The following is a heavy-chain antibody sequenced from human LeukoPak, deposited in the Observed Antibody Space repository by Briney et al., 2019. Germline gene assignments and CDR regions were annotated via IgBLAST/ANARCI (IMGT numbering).Heavy chain of an antibody. V-gene: IGHV4-4*07. CDR1: GFSISSYY. D-gene: IGHD4-11*01. J-gene: IGHJ4*02. CDR2: IYTSGST. Sequence: SETLSLTCTVSGFSISSYYWSWIRQPAGKGLEWIGRIYTSGSTNYNPSLKSRVTMSVDTSKNQFSLKLSTVTAADTAVYYCARVSADSDYLSFDDWGQGTLVTVSS. CDR3: ARVSADSDYLSFDD.